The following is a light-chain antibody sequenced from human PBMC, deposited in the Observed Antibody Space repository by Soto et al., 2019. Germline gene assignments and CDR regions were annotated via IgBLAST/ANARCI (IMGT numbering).Light chain of an antibody. CDR3: QQSYSTPLIT. CDR2: KAS. J-gene: IGKJ5*01. CDR1: QSISSW. Sequence: DIQMSQSPSTLSASVGDRVTITCRASQSISSWLAWYQQKPGKAPKLLIYKASSLESGVPSRFSGSGSGTEFTLTISSLQPDDFATYYCQQSYSTPLITFGQGARHAIK. V-gene: IGKV1-5*03.